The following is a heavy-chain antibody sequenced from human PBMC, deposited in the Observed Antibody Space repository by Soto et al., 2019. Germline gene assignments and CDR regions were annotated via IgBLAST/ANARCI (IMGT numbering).Heavy chain of an antibody. V-gene: IGHV5-51*01. CDR1: GYSFTIYC. CDR3: ARLHDYGDYVHY. Sequence: PGESLKISCNGSGYSFTIYCIGLVLQMPGKGLEWMGIIYPGDSDTRYSPSFQGQVTISADKSISTAYLQWSSLKASDTAMYYCARLHDYGDYVHYWGQGTLVTVSS. D-gene: IGHD4-17*01. CDR2: IYPGDSDT. J-gene: IGHJ4*02.